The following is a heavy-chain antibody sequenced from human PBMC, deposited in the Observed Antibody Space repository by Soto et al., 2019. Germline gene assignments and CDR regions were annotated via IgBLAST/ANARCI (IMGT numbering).Heavy chain of an antibody. CDR2: INHSGST. V-gene: IGHV4-34*01. CDR1: GGSFSGYY. CDR3: ARGPLGAAIFDY. J-gene: IGHJ4*02. D-gene: IGHD1-26*01. Sequence: SETLSLTCAVYGGSFSGYYWSWIRQPPGKGLERIGEINHSGSTNYNPSLKSRVTISVDTSKNQFSLKLSSVTAADTAVYYCARGPLGAAIFDYWGQGTLVTVSS.